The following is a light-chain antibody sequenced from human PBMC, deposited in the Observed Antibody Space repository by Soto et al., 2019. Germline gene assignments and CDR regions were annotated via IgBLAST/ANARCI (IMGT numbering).Light chain of an antibody. Sequence: QSALTQPPSASGSPGQSVAISCTGSSSDIGAYNYVSWYQQFPGKAPQIMIYEGNKRPSGVPDRFSGSKSGNTASLTVSGLQDEDEADYYCSSFAGSNTVIFGGGTKLTVL. CDR2: EGN. CDR3: SSFAGSNTVI. CDR1: SSDIGAYNY. V-gene: IGLV2-8*01. J-gene: IGLJ2*01.